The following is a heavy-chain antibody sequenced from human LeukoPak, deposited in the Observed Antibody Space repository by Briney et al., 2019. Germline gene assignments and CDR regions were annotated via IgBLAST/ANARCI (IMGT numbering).Heavy chain of an antibody. Sequence: ASVKVSCKASGYTFTSHGISWVRQAPGQGLEWMGWISAYNGNTNYAQKFQGRVTMTTDTSTTTAYMELRSLRSDDTAVYYCARGVGLAAAVDIDYWGQGTLVTVSS. J-gene: IGHJ4*02. CDR3: ARGVGLAAAVDIDY. D-gene: IGHD6-13*01. CDR1: GYTFTSHG. V-gene: IGHV1-18*01. CDR2: ISAYNGNT.